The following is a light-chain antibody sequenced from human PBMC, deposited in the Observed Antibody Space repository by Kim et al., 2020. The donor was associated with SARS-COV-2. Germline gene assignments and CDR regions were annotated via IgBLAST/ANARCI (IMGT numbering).Light chain of an antibody. CDR3: QVWDGSTDEWV. V-gene: IGLV3-21*04. J-gene: IGLJ3*02. CDR2: YDT. Sequence: SYELTQPPSVSVAPGEAARLSCEGNNIGSKSVHWYQQKSGQAPMVVIYYDTHRPSGIPERFSRSYSGNTATLIIINVEAGDEADYYCQVWDGSTDEWVFG. CDR1: NIGSKS.